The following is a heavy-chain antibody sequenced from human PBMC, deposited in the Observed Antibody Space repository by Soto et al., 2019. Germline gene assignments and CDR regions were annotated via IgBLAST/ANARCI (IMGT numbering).Heavy chain of an antibody. Sequence: QVQLVQSGAEVKKPGSSVKVSCKASGGTFSSYAISWVRQAPGQGLEWMGGIISIFATADYAQKFQGRVTITADESTSTAYMELSSLRSEDTAVYYCATHEIGHCISTSCYKGGYYYGMDVWGQGTTVTVSS. V-gene: IGHV1-69*12. CDR2: IISIFATA. D-gene: IGHD2-2*02. CDR3: ATHEIGHCISTSCYKGGYYYGMDV. CDR1: GGTFSSYA. J-gene: IGHJ6*02.